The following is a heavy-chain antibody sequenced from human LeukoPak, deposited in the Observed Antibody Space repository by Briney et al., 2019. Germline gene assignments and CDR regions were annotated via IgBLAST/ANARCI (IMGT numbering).Heavy chain of an antibody. CDR1: RYIFGVYA. CDR3: TRVFSYYGSGSLVYYYYMDV. Sequence: LGRCLRLFCTSSRYIFGVYALICATQASAKGWVCVGFNRSNAYGGTTEYAASVKGRFTISRDDSKSIAYLQMNSLKTEDTAVYYCTRVFSYYGSGSLVYYYYMDVWGKGTTVTVSS. CDR2: NRSNAYGGTT. V-gene: IGHV3-49*04. D-gene: IGHD3-10*01. J-gene: IGHJ6*03.